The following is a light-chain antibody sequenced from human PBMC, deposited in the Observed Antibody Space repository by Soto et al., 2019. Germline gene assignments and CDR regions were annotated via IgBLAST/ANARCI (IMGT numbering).Light chain of an antibody. CDR3: QSYDSSLSGYV. CDR2: GNS. CDR1: SSNIGAGYD. Sequence: QTVVTQPPSVSGAPGQRVTISCTGSSSNIGAGYDVRWYQQLPGTAPKLLIYGNSNRPSGVPDRFSGSKSGTSASLAITGLQAEDEAYYYCQSYDSSLSGYVFGTGTKVTVL. V-gene: IGLV1-40*01. J-gene: IGLJ1*01.